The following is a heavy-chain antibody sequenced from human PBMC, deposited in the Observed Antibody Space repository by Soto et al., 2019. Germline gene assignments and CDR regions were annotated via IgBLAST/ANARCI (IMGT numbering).Heavy chain of an antibody. V-gene: IGHV1-18*01. CDR2: VSTYNTNT. CDR1: GYIFTSYG. D-gene: IGHD3-16*02. J-gene: IGHJ4*02. CDR3: ARDWSGTMSVITDY. Sequence: VASVKVSCKASGYIFTSYGISWLRQAPGQGLEWMGWVSTYNTNTNYAQRFQGRVTMTTDTSRTTAYMELTSLTSDDTALYYCARDWSGTMSVITDYWGQGTLVTVSS.